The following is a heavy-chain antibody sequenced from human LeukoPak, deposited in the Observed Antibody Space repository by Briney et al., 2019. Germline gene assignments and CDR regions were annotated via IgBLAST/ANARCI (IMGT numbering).Heavy chain of an antibody. CDR3: ARDRYYVLDY. Sequence: GGSLRLSCEASGFTSIRMSWVRQAPGKGLEWVANIKQDGSEKYYVDSVKGRLTISRDNAKNTLHLQMNSLRAEDTAVYYCARDRYYVLDYWGQGILVTVSS. J-gene: IGHJ4*02. D-gene: IGHD3-10*02. CDR1: GFTSIR. CDR2: IKQDGSEK. V-gene: IGHV3-7*01.